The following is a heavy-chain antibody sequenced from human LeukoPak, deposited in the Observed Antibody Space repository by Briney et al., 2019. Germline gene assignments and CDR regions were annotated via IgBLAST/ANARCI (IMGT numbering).Heavy chain of an antibody. Sequence: PSETLSLTCTVSGGSISSYYWSWIRQPAGKGLEWIGRTHTSGSTNYNPSLKSRVTISVETSKNQFSLKLSSVTAADTAVYYCARVTGYMIEDYFDYWGQGTLVTVSS. V-gene: IGHV4-4*07. D-gene: IGHD3-22*01. CDR1: GGSISSYY. CDR3: ARVTGYMIEDYFDY. CDR2: THTSGST. J-gene: IGHJ4*02.